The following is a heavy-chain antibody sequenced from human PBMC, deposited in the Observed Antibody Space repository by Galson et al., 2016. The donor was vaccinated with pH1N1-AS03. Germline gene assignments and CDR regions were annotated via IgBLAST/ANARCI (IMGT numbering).Heavy chain of an antibody. CDR2: IIPIFGTR. CDR1: GGTFGSYA. J-gene: IGHJ4*02. D-gene: IGHD1-26*01. Sequence: SVKVSCKASGGTFGSYAVSWVRQAPGQGLEWMGGIIPIFGTRHYAQRFQGRVTITADESTTTASMVLSSLRFEDTAMYYCARDVSGSYGLDYWGQGTQVTVSS. V-gene: IGHV1-69*13. CDR3: ARDVSGSYGLDY.